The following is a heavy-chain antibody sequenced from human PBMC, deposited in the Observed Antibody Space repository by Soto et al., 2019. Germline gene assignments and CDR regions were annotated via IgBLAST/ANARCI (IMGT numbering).Heavy chain of an antibody. Sequence: QVQLAESGGGVVQPGRSLTITCAASGFTLGTYGTHWVRQAPGKGLEWVAVISNDGGDKYYSDSVMGRFTISRDNSNNTLFLQMNSLRAEDTAVYFCAKEFFDRSGFYPSLDALDIWGQGTVVTVSS. CDR2: ISNDGGDK. V-gene: IGHV3-30*18. J-gene: IGHJ3*02. D-gene: IGHD3-22*01. CDR3: AKEFFDRSGFYPSLDALDI. CDR1: GFTLGTYG.